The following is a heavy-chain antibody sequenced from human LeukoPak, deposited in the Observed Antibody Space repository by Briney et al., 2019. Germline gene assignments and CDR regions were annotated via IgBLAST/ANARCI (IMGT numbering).Heavy chain of an antibody. Sequence: PGGSLRLSCAASGFTFSSYWMNWVRQAPGKGLEWVGFIRSKAFGETAEYAASVKGRFTISRDDSKSIAYLQMNSLKTEDTAVYYCTRDRGSSTLGDYWGQGTLVTVSS. CDR3: TRDRGSSTLGDY. CDR2: IRSKAFGETA. V-gene: IGHV3-49*04. J-gene: IGHJ4*02. D-gene: IGHD7-27*01. CDR1: GFTFSSYW.